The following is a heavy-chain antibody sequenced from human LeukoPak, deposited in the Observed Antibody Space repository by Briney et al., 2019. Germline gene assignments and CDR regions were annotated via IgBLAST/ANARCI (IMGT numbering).Heavy chain of an antibody. Sequence: GASVKVSCKASGYTFTNYGITWVRQAPGQGLEWMGWIGRKNGNTKFAQKLQGRVTMTTDTSTTTAYMELRSLRSDDTAVYFCARDRGDYYFDYWGQGTLVSVSS. J-gene: IGHJ4*02. CDR1: GYTFTNYG. D-gene: IGHD6-25*01. V-gene: IGHV1-18*01. CDR3: ARDRGDYYFDY. CDR2: IGRKNGNT.